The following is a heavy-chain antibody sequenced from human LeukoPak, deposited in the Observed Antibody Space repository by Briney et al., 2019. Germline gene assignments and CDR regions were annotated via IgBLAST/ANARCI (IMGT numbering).Heavy chain of an antibody. CDR3: ARLGGRQWLVSRITRYYFDY. J-gene: IGHJ4*02. V-gene: IGHV4-59*01. D-gene: IGHD6-19*01. CDR2: IYYSGST. Sequence: KPSETLSLTCTVSGGSISSYYWSWIRQPPGKGLEWIGCIYYSGSTNYNPSLKSRVTISVDTSKNQFSLKLSSVTAADTAVYYCARLGGRQWLVSRITRYYFDYWGQGTLVTVSS. CDR1: GGSISSYY.